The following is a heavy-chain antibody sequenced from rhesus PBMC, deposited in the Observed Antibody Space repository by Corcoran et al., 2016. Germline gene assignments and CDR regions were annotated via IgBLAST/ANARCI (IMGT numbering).Heavy chain of an antibody. CDR2: FYGSSGST. CDR3: AREWGNGNYGLDS. D-gene: IGHD1-14*01. CDR1: GGSISSGYD. Sequence: QVQLQESGPGVVKPSETLSLTCAVSGGSISSGYDWSWIRQPPGKGLEWIGYFYGSSGSTNYNPSLKTRVTISKDASKNQFSLKLSSVTAADTAVYYCAREWGNGNYGLDSWGQGVVVTVSS. J-gene: IGHJ6*01. V-gene: IGHV4-76*01.